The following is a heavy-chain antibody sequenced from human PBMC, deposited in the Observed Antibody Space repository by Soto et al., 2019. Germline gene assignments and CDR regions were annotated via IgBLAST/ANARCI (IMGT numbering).Heavy chain of an antibody. CDR2: ISSSSSYI. CDR1: GFTFSSYS. CDR3: ALDKVRYCSSTSCYGMDV. V-gene: IGHV3-21*01. D-gene: IGHD2-2*01. J-gene: IGHJ6*02. Sequence: EVQLVESGGGLVKPGGSLRLSCAASGFTFSSYSMNWVRQAPGKGLEWVSSISSSSSYIYYADSVKGRFTISRDNAKKSLYLQINSVRAEDTAVYYCALDKVRYCSSTSCYGMDVWGQGTTVAVSS.